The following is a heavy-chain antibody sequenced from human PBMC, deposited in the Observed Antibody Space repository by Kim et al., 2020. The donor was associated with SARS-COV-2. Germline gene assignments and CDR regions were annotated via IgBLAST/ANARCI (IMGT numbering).Heavy chain of an antibody. CDR1: GGSISSGGYY. CDR3: ARYVWGSGSYYYYYGMDV. V-gene: IGHV4-31*03. J-gene: IGHJ6*02. CDR2: IYYSGST. D-gene: IGHD3-10*01. Sequence: SETLSLTCTVSGGSISSGGYYWSWIRQHPGKGLEWIGYIYYSGSTYYNPSLKSRVTISVDTSKNQFSLKLSSVTAADTAVYYCARYVWGSGSYYYYYGMDVWGQGTTVTVSS.